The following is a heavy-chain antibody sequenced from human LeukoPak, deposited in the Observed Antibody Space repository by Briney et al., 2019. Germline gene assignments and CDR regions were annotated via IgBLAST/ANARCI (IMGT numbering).Heavy chain of an antibody. CDR1: GFTFSSYA. D-gene: IGHD1-26*01. CDR2: ISGSGGST. V-gene: IGHV3-23*01. Sequence: GGSLRLSCAASGFTFSSYAMSWVRQAPGKGLEWVSAISGSGGSTYYADSVKGGFTISRDSSKNTLFLHMDTLRAEDTAIYYCAKDRTVGASYWYFDLWGRGTLVTVSS. CDR3: AKDRTVGASYWYFDL. J-gene: IGHJ2*01.